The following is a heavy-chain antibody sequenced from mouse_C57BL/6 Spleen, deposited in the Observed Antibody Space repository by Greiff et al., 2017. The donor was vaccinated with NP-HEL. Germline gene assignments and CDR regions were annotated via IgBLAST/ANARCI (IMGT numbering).Heavy chain of an antibody. J-gene: IGHJ2*01. CDR2: ISGGGGNT. CDR1: GFTFSSYT. Sequence: DVKLVESGGGLVKPGGSLKLSCAASGFTFSSYTMSWVRQTPEKRLEWVATISGGGGNTYYPDSVKGRFTISRDNAKNTLYLQMSSLRSEDTALYYCARVLNWDGYFDYWGQGTTLTVSS. D-gene: IGHD4-1*01. CDR3: ARVLNWDGYFDY. V-gene: IGHV5-9*01.